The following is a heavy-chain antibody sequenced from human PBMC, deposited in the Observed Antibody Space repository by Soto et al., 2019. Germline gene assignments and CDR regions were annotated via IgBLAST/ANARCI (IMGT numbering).Heavy chain of an antibody. Sequence: SETLSLTCTVSGGSISSGGYYWSWIRQHPGKGLEWIGYIYYSGSTYYNPSLKSRVTISVDTSKNQFSLKLSSVTAADTAVYYCARGPHDSGDDWFYYYYVMDVWGQGTTVTVSS. J-gene: IGHJ6*02. V-gene: IGHV4-31*03. CDR1: GGSISSGGYY. CDR2: IYYSGST. D-gene: IGHD5-12*01. CDR3: ARGPHDSGDDWFYYYYVMDV.